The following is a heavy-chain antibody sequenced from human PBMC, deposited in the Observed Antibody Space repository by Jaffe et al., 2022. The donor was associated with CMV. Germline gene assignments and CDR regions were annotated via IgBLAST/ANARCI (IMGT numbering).Heavy chain of an antibody. V-gene: IGHV3-64D*06. Sequence: EVQLVESGGGLVQPGGSLRLSCSASGFTFSSYAMHWVRQAPGKGLEYVSAISSNGGSTYYADSVKGRFTISRDNSKNTLYLQMSSLRAEDTAVYYCVKEGYSSGWGVGPFDYWGQGTLVTVSS. CDR2: ISSNGGST. J-gene: IGHJ4*02. CDR3: VKEGYSSGWGVGPFDY. CDR1: GFTFSSYA. D-gene: IGHD6-19*01.